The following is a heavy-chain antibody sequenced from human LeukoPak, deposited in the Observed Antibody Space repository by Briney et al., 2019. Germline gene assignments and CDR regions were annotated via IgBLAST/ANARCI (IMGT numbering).Heavy chain of an antibody. V-gene: IGHV3-33*01. D-gene: IGHD6-13*01. CDR2: IWYDGSNK. J-gene: IGHJ3*02. Sequence: PGRSLRLSCAASGFTFSSYGMHWVRQAPGKGLEWVAVIWYDGSNKYYADSVKGRFTISRDNAKNSLSLQMNSLRAEDTAVYYCAREIAGSGPAFDIWGQGTMVTVSS. CDR1: GFTFSSYG. CDR3: AREIAGSGPAFDI.